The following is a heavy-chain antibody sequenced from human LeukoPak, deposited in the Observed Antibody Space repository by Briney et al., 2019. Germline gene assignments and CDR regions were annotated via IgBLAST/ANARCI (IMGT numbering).Heavy chain of an antibody. Sequence: GGSLRLSCAASGFTFSSYGMHWVRQAPGKGLEWVSYISSSSSTIYYADSVKGRFTISRDNAKNSLYLQMNSLRAEDTAVYYCAREGRRGWRFFDYWGQGTLVTVSS. CDR1: GFTFSSYG. CDR3: AREGRRGWRFFDY. J-gene: IGHJ4*02. V-gene: IGHV3-48*04. CDR2: ISSSSSTI. D-gene: IGHD6-19*01.